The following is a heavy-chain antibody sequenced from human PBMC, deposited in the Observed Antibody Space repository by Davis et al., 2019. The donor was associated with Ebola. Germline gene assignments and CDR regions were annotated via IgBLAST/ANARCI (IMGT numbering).Heavy chain of an antibody. CDR1: GYTFTSYD. Sequence: ASVKVSCKTSGYTFTSYDINWVRQATGQGLEWMGWMNPNSGNTGYAQKFQGRVTMTRNTSISTAYMELSSLRSEDTAVYYCARDYDFWSGYQYYYYGMDVWGQGTTVTVSS. V-gene: IGHV1-8*01. D-gene: IGHD3-3*01. CDR2: MNPNSGNT. CDR3: ARDYDFWSGYQYYYYGMDV. J-gene: IGHJ6*02.